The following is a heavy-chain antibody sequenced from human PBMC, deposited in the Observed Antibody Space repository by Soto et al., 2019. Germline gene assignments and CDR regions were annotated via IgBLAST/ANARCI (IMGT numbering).Heavy chain of an antibody. J-gene: IGHJ6*02. CDR3: ARDRKLELPGNYYYYGMGV. V-gene: IGHV4-59*01. CDR2: ISSSGTV. CDR1: GGSIRDYF. D-gene: IGHD1-7*01. Sequence: SETLSLTCSVSGGSIRDYFWTWIRQSPGRGLEWIGYISSSGTVKYNSSLKSRVTISLDRSRNQFSLKLSSVTAADMAVYFCARDRKLELPGNYYYYGMGVWGQGTTVTVSS.